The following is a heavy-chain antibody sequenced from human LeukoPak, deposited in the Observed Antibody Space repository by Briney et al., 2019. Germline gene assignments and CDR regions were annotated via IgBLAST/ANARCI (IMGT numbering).Heavy chain of an antibody. CDR2: IIPIFGTA. V-gene: IGHV1-69*13. CDR1: GGTFSSYA. Sequence: SVKVSCKASGGTFSSYAISWVRQAPGQGLEWMGGIIPIFGTANYAQKIQGRVTITADESTSTAYMELSSLRSEDTAVYYCARASSLLRYFDWGPRAYFDYWGQGTLVTVSS. J-gene: IGHJ4*02. CDR3: ARASSLLRYFDWGPRAYFDY. D-gene: IGHD3-9*01.